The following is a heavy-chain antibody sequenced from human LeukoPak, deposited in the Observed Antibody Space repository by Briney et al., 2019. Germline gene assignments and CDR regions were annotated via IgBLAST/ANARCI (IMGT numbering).Heavy chain of an antibody. Sequence: PSETLSLTCSVHGGSFSDFHWSWLRQPPGKGLEWIGESNQSGNTNYYPSLKSRVTISIDTSKNQFSLNLRSVTAADTAVYYCARSGRLGRAFDIWGQGTMVTVSS. J-gene: IGHJ3*02. CDR3: ARSGRLGRAFDI. V-gene: IGHV4-34*01. D-gene: IGHD7-27*01. CDR1: GGSFSDFH. CDR2: SNQSGNT.